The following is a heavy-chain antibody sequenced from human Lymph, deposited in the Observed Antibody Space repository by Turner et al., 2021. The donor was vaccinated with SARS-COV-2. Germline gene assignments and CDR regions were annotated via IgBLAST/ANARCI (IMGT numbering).Heavy chain of an antibody. CDR2: ISNSGST. J-gene: IGHJ4*02. V-gene: IGHV4-59*08. CDR3: ARHGNELGIQL. CDR1: GGSISSYY. D-gene: IGHD5-18*01. Sequence: QVQLQESGPGLVKPSETLSRTCTVSGGSISSYYWSWIRQPPGKGLELIGYISNSGSTNYNPSLKIRVTISLYTSKNQFSLKLSSVTAADTAVYYCARHGNELGIQLWGQGTLVTVSS.